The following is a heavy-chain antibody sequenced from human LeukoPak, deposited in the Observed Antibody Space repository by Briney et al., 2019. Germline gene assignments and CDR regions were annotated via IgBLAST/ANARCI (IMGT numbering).Heavy chain of an antibody. J-gene: IGHJ5*02. CDR3: ARVGVDLYSNYWFDP. CDR1: GYTFTSYG. CDR2: ISAYNGNT. V-gene: IGHV1-18*01. D-gene: IGHD4-11*01. Sequence: ASVKVSCKASGYTFTSYGISWVRQAPGQGLEWMGWISAYNGNTNYAQKLQGRVTMTTDTSTSTAYMELRSLRSDDTAVYYCARVGVDLYSNYWFDPWSKGTLVTVSS.